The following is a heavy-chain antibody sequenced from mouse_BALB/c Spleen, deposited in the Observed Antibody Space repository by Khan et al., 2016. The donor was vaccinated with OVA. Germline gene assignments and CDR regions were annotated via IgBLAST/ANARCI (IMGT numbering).Heavy chain of an antibody. CDR1: GFSLTSYG. J-gene: IGHJ3*01. CDR2: IWSGGRT. D-gene: IGHD2-2*01. V-gene: IGHV2-2*02. CDR3: DRNYAYDEGLAY. Sequence: VQLQQSGPGLVQPSQSLSITCTVSGFSLTSYGVHWVRQSPGTGLEWLGVIWSGGRTVYNAAFISRLNISKDNSTCQAFSKMISLQANAPAIYYCDRNYAYDEGLAYWGQGTLVTVSA.